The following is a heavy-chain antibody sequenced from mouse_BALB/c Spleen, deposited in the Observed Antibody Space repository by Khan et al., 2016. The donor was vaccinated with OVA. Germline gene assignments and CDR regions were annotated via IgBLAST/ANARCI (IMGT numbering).Heavy chain of an antibody. CDR1: GYSITSDYA. D-gene: IGHD2-3*01. CDR2: ISSSGST. V-gene: IGHV3-2*02. Sequence: VQLKESGPGLVKPSQSLSLTCTVTGYSITSDYAWNWIRQFPGNKLEWMGYISSSGSTNYNPALKSRISITRDTSKNKFFLQLNSVTTEDTATYYCARDGSHYNYAMDYWGQGTSVTVSS. J-gene: IGHJ4*01. CDR3: ARDGSHYNYAMDY.